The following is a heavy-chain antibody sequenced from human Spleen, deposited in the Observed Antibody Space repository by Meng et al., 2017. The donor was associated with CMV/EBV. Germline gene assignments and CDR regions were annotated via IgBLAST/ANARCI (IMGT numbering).Heavy chain of an antibody. V-gene: IGHV3-9*01. CDR1: GFTFDDYA. Sequence: GGSLRLSCAASGFTFDDYAMHWVRQAPGKGLEWVSGISWNSGSIGYADSVKGRFTVSRDNAKKTLYLQMNSLRAEDTAVYYCARAEGAFDIWGQGTMVTVS. CDR2: ISWNSGSI. J-gene: IGHJ3*02. CDR3: ARAEGAFDI.